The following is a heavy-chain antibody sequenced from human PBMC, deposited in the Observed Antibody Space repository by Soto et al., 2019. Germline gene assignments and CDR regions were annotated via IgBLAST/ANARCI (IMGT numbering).Heavy chain of an antibody. D-gene: IGHD3-22*01. CDR3: ARSLQLWYYYDSSGYYDY. Sequence: ASVKVSCKASGYTFTGYYMHWVRQAPGQGLEWIGWINPNSGGTNYAQKFQGRVTMTRDTSISTAYMELSRLRSDDTAVYYCARSLQLWYYYDSSGYYDYWGQGTLVTVSS. V-gene: IGHV1-2*02. CDR2: INPNSGGT. J-gene: IGHJ4*02. CDR1: GYTFTGYY.